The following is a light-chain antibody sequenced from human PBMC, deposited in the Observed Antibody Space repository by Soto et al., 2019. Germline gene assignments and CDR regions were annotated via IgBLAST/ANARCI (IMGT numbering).Light chain of an antibody. J-gene: IGKJ3*01. CDR2: AAS. Sequence: DIPLTQSPSSLSASVGDRVTITCRASQGISNYLAWYQQKPGKVPKVLISAASTLRSGVPSRFSGSGFGTDFTLTISGLQPEDVATYYCQKYNGAPLTFGPGTKVDIK. CDR1: QGISNY. V-gene: IGKV1-27*01. CDR3: QKYNGAPLT.